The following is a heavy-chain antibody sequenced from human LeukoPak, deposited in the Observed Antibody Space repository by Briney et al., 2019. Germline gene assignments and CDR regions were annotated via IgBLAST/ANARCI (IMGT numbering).Heavy chain of an antibody. V-gene: IGHV5-51*01. CDR2: INPGNSDT. CDR1: GYXFTTCW. Sequence: GESLKISCKGSGYXFTTCWICWVRQMPGKGLEWMGVINPGNSDTRYSPSFQGQVTISADKSITTAYLQWSSLKASDTAMYYCARLRWAAGDGYYFDYWGQGTPVTVSS. D-gene: IGHD6-13*01. CDR3: ARLRWAAGDGYYFDY. J-gene: IGHJ4*02.